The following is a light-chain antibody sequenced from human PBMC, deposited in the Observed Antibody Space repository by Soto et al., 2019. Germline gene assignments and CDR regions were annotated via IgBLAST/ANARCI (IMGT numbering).Light chain of an antibody. V-gene: IGLV1-51*01. CDR3: ATWDSSLSAWL. Sequence: QSVLTLPPSVSAAPGQKVTISCSGSSSNIGSNLVSWYQQFPGTAPKLLIYDNNKRPSGIPDRFSGSKSGTSASLGITGLQTGDEADYSCATWDSSLSAWLFGGGTKLTVL. CDR2: DNN. CDR1: SSNIGSNL. J-gene: IGLJ3*02.